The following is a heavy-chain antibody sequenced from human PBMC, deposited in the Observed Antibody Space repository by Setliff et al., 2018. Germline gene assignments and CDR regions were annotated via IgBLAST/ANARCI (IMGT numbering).Heavy chain of an antibody. CDR2: ITSSGRDT. D-gene: IGHD1-26*01. Sequence: GGSLRLSCATSGFTFSNYAMGWVRQAPGKGLEWVSVITSSGRDTYYTDSVKGRFTISRDNSDNTLLLQMNNLKTEDTALYYCTTAHYTGNSRTLDFWGPGTLVTVSS. V-gene: IGHV3-23*01. CDR3: TTAHYTGNSRTLDF. CDR1: GFTFSNYA. J-gene: IGHJ4*02.